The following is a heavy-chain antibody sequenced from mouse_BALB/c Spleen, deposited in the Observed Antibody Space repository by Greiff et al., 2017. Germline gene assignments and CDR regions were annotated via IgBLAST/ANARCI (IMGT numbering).Heavy chain of an antibody. CDR2: ISYDGSN. CDR1: GYSITSGYY. Sequence: EVQLQQSGPGLVKPSQSLSLTCSVTGYSITSGYYWNWIRQFPGNKLEWMGYISYDGSNNYNPSLKNRISITRDTSKNQFFLKLNSVTTEDTATYYCAFPGYYDYDGFAYWGQGTLVTVSA. J-gene: IGHJ3*01. D-gene: IGHD2-4*01. V-gene: IGHV3-6*02. CDR3: AFPGYYDYDGFAY.